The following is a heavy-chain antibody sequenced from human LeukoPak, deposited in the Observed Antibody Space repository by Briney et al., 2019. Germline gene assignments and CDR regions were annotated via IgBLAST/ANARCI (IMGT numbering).Heavy chain of an antibody. CDR2: MSPNSGNT. D-gene: IGHD6-13*01. Sequence: ASVKVSCKASGYTFTSYDINWVRQATGQGLEWMGWMSPNSGNTGYAQKFQGRVTITADESTSTAYMELSSLRSEDTAVYYCARRVAAAVSAGWFDPWGQGTLVTVSS. V-gene: IGHV1-8*01. CDR1: GYTFTSYD. CDR3: ARRVAAAVSAGWFDP. J-gene: IGHJ5*02.